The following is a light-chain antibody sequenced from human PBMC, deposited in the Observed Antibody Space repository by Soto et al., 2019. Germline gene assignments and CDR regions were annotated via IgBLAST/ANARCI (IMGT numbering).Light chain of an antibody. CDR2: EDS. V-gene: IGKV2-30*02. CDR1: QSLVHSDGNTY. J-gene: IGKJ2*01. Sequence: DVVMTQSPPPLPVTLGQPASISCRSSQSLVHSDGNTYLSWFQQRPGQSPRRLIYEDSKRDSGVPDRFSGSGAGTDFTLKISRVEAEYVGVYFCMQGTHWPPYTFGQGTKLEIK. CDR3: MQGTHWPPYT.